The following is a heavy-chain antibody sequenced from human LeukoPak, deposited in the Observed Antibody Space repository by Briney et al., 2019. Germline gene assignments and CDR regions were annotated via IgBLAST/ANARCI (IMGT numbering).Heavy chain of an antibody. D-gene: IGHD4/OR15-4a*01. Sequence: PGGSLRLSCAASGFTFSSYGMHWVRQAPGKGLEWVAVIWYDGSNKYCADSVKGRFTISRDNSKNTLYLQMNSLRAEDTAVYYCARDPNATPYYYYGMDVWGQGTTVTVSS. CDR3: ARDPNATPYYYYGMDV. CDR2: IWYDGSNK. V-gene: IGHV3-33*01. CDR1: GFTFSSYG. J-gene: IGHJ6*02.